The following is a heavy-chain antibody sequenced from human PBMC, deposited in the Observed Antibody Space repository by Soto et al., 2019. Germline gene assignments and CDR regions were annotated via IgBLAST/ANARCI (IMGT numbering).Heavy chain of an antibody. J-gene: IGHJ5*02. CDR2: IYYSGST. V-gene: IGHV4-59*01. Sequence: ETLALTCAVSGGSISSYYWCWIRQTPGKGLEWIGYIYYSGSTNYNPSLKSLVTISLDTFKNQLSLKLSSVTAADTAVSYCARDDIVGNWFEPWGKGTPVIVSS. CDR3: ARDDIVGNWFEP. D-gene: IGHD2-15*01. CDR1: GGSISSYY.